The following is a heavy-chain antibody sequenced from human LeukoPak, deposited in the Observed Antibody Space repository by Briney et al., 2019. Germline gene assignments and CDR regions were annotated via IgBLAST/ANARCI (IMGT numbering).Heavy chain of an antibody. J-gene: IGHJ4*02. D-gene: IGHD3-16*02. Sequence: SETLSLTCTVSGGSISSYYWSWIRQPPGKGLEWIGYIYYSGSTNYNPSLKSRVTISVDTSKNQFSLKLSSVTAADTAVYYCARLGYVWGSYRPYFDYWGQGTLVTVSS. V-gene: IGHV4-59*08. CDR3: ARLGYVWGSYRPYFDY. CDR2: IYYSGST. CDR1: GGSISSYY.